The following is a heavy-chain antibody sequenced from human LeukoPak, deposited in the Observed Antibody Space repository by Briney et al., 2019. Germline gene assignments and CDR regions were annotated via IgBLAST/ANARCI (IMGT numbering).Heavy chain of an antibody. CDR2: ISGSGGST. CDR1: GFTLGDHW. CDR3: AKEAPSVVAGLDY. V-gene: IGHV3-23*01. J-gene: IGHJ4*02. D-gene: IGHD2-15*01. Sequence: PGGSLRLSCAASGFTLGDHWMDWVRQTPGKGLEWVSAISGSGGSTYYADSVKGRFTISRDNSKNTLYLQMNSLRAEDTAVYYCAKEAPSVVAGLDYWGQGTLVTVSS.